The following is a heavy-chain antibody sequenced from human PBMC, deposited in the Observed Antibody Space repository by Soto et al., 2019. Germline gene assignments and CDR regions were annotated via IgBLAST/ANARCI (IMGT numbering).Heavy chain of an antibody. V-gene: IGHV1-18*01. Sequence: GASVKVSCKASGYTFTSYGISWVRQAPGQGLEWMGWISTYNGNTNYAQKLQGRVTMTTDTSTSTAYMELRSLRSDDTAVYYCSKDRGYNWNYGWFDPSAKRTLVIVSS. CDR3: SKDRGYNWNYGWFDP. CDR2: ISTYNGNT. D-gene: IGHD1-7*01. J-gene: IGHJ5*02. CDR1: GYTFTSYG.